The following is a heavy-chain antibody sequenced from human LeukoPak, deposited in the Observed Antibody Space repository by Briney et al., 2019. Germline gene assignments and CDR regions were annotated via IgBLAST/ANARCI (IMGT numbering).Heavy chain of an antibody. D-gene: IGHD6-25*01. V-gene: IGHV4-34*01. J-gene: IGHJ6*03. Sequence: PSETLSLTSAVYGGSFSDYYWSWIRQPPGKGLGWIGEINHSRSTNYTTSLESRVNISVDTSKNQFSLNLSSVTAADTAVYYCASRYTSAWYYFYYYMDVWGKGTTVTVSS. CDR2: INHSRST. CDR1: GGSFSDYY. CDR3: ASRYTSAWYYFYYYMDV.